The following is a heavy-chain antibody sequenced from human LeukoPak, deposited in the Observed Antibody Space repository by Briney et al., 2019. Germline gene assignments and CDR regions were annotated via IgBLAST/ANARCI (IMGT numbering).Heavy chain of an antibody. CDR2: IYYSGST. V-gene: IGHV4-39*01. CDR3: ARHYYYGSGSLETFDP. CDR1: GGSISSSSYY. J-gene: IGHJ5*02. Sequence: SETLSLTCTVSGGSISSSSYYWGWIRQPPGKGLEWIGSIYYSGSTYYNPSLKSRVTISVDTSKNQFSLKLSSVTAADTAVYYCARHYYYGSGSLETFDPWGQGALVTVSS. D-gene: IGHD3-10*01.